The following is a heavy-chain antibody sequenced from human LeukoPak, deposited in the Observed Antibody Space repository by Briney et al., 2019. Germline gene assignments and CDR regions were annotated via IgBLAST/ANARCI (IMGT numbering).Heavy chain of an antibody. J-gene: IGHJ4*02. D-gene: IGHD6-13*01. Sequence: GGSLRLSCAASGFMFSNYAMTWVRQAPGKGLESISVISGSGDATNYADSVKGRFTISRDNSKSMLYVQMNSLRAEDTAVYYCANPRYSSSWYRPLLFDYWGQGTLVTVSS. CDR2: ISGSGDAT. V-gene: IGHV3-23*01. CDR1: GFMFSNYA. CDR3: ANPRYSSSWYRPLLFDY.